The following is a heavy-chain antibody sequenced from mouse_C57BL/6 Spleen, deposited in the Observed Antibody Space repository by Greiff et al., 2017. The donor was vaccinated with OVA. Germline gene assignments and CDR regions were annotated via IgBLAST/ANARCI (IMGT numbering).Heavy chain of an antibody. V-gene: IGHV2-2*01. J-gene: IGHJ1*03. CDR2: IWSGGST. D-gene: IGHD4-1*01. CDR1: GFSLTSYG. Sequence: QVQLKESGPGLVQPSQSLSITCTVSGFSLTSYGVDWVRQSPGKGLEWLGVIWSGGSTDYNAAFISRLSISKDNSKSQVFFKMNSLQADDTAIYYCARNWDDWYFDVWGTGTTVTVSS. CDR3: ARNWDDWYFDV.